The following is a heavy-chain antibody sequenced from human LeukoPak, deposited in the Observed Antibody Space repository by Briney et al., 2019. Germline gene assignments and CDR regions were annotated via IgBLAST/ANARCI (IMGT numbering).Heavy chain of an antibody. CDR3: AKDLLDYYDSSGYSY. J-gene: IGHJ4*02. CDR1: GFTFSSYV. CDR2: ISGSGGST. D-gene: IGHD3-22*01. V-gene: IGHV3-23*01. Sequence: PGGSLRLSCAASGFTFSSYVMSWVRQAPGKGLEWVSAISGSGGSTYYADSVKGRFTISRDNSKNTLYLQMNSLRAEDTAVYYCAKDLLDYYDSSGYSYWGQGTLVTVSS.